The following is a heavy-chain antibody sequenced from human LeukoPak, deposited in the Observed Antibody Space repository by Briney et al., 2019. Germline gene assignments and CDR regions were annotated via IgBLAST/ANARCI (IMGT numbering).Heavy chain of an antibody. Sequence: PSETLSLTCTVSGYSISSGYYWGWIRQPPGKGLEWIGSIYHSGSTYYNPSLKSRVTISVDTSKNQFSLKLSSVTAADTAVYYCARGDPWIQLWNYWGQGTLVTVSS. CDR2: IYHSGST. CDR1: GYSISSGYY. J-gene: IGHJ4*02. V-gene: IGHV4-38-2*02. D-gene: IGHD5-18*01. CDR3: ARGDPWIQLWNY.